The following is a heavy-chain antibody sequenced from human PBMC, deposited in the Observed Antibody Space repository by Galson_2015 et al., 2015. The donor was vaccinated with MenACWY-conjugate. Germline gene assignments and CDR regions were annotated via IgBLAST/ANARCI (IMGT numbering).Heavy chain of an antibody. CDR3: ARDAGALNC. D-gene: IGHD1-26*01. J-gene: IGHJ4*02. CDR1: GDSVSRNIVA. Sequence: CAISGDSVSRNIVAWNWIRQSPSRGLEWLGRIYYRSKWYNDYAKSVRGRITINPDTSKNQFSLQLSSVTPEDTAVYYCARDAGALNCWGQGTLVTVSS. CDR2: IYYRSKWYN. V-gene: IGHV6-1*01.